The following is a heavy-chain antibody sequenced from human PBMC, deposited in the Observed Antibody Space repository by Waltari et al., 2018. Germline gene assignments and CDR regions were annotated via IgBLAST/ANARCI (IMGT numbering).Heavy chain of an antibody. J-gene: IGHJ3*01. Sequence: QLQLQESGPRMVRPSEPLSRICRVSVFSITSNNHYWACIRQSPGQGLEWIGTVSYSGTTYISPSLKSRVSVSRDTSKNQVSLILGSVTATDMAVYYCATYIGASVGTAAFDVWGQGTMVTVSS. CDR2: VSYSGTT. CDR1: VFSITSNNHY. V-gene: IGHV4-39*01. D-gene: IGHD5-12*01. CDR3: ATYIGASVGTAAFDV.